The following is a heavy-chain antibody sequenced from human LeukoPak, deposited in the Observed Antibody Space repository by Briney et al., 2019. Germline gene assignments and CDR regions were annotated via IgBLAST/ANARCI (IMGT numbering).Heavy chain of an antibody. Sequence: GGSLRLSCVASGFTVGDRFMCWVRQAPGKGLEWVSIYYSGGDSTSYADSVKGRFTISRDNSKNTLYLEMNDLRAEDTAVYYCARERYCGGDCYSFAFDIWGQGTMVTVS. D-gene: IGHD2-21*02. CDR3: ARERYCGGDCYSFAFDI. J-gene: IGHJ3*02. CDR2: YYSGGDST. V-gene: IGHV3-66*01. CDR1: GFTVGDRF.